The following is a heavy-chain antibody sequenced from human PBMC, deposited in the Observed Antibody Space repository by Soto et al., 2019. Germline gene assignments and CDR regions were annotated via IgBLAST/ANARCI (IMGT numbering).Heavy chain of an antibody. D-gene: IGHD3-10*01. CDR3: ARERMGGITMVRGVRYFDY. CDR2: INHSGST. Sequence: SETLSLTCAVYGGSFSGYYWSWIRQPPGKGLEWIGEINHSGSTNYNPSLKSRVTISVDTSKNQFSLKLSSVTAADTAVYYCARERMGGITMVRGVRYFDYWGQGTLVTVSS. J-gene: IGHJ4*02. V-gene: IGHV4-34*01. CDR1: GGSFSGYY.